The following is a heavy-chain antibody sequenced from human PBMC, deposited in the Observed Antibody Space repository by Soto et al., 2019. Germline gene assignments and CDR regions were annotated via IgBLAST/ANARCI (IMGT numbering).Heavy chain of an antibody. CDR1: GLTLIRYA. CDR2: ISGSGGST. Sequence: GGSRRLSCAACGLTLIRYAMSWVRQAPGKGLEWISAISGSGGSTYYADSVKGRFTISRDISKNTLFLQMTSLRAEDTAIYYCAKDRGSGYSYGFFDYWGQGTLVTVSS. V-gene: IGHV3-23*01. J-gene: IGHJ4*02. D-gene: IGHD5-18*01. CDR3: AKDRGSGYSYGFFDY.